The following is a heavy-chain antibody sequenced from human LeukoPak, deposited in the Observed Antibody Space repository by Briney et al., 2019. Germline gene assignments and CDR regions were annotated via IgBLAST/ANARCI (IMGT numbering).Heavy chain of an antibody. V-gene: IGHV4-39*01. CDR1: GGSIRSSNYY. CDR2: IYYSGST. D-gene: IGHD6-19*01. J-gene: IGHJ4*02. Sequence: SETLSLTCTVSGGSIRSSNYYWGWIRQPPGRGLEWIGIIYYSGSTYYNPSLKSRVTISVDTSKNQISLKLNSVTAADTAVYYCARSLAGPRARPSDYWGQGILVAVSS. CDR3: ARSLAGPRARPSDY.